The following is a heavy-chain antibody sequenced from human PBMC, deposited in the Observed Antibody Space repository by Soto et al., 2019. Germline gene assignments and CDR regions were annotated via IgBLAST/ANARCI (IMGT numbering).Heavy chain of an antibody. J-gene: IGHJ3*02. CDR2: IYYSGST. CDR1: GGSISSYY. D-gene: IGHD3-10*01. Sequence: SETLSLTCTVSGGSISSYYWSWIRQPPGKGLEWIGYIYYSGSTNYNPSLKSRVTISVDTSKNQFSLKLSSVTAADTAVYYCARELLWFGEGGVSAFDIWGQGTMVTVSS. CDR3: ARELLWFGEGGVSAFDI. V-gene: IGHV4-59*01.